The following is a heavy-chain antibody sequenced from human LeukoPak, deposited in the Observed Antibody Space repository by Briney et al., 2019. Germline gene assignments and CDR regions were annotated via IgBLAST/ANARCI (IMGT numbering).Heavy chain of an antibody. Sequence: SETLSLTCTVSGGSISSSSYYWGWIRQPPGKGLEWIGYIYYSGSTNYNPSLKSRVTISVDTSKNQFSLKLSSVTAADTAVYYCARAPRITMVRGVIDGWFDPWGQGTLVTVSS. D-gene: IGHD3-10*01. CDR1: GGSISSSSYY. V-gene: IGHV4-61*05. CDR3: ARAPRITMVRGVIDGWFDP. CDR2: IYYSGST. J-gene: IGHJ5*02.